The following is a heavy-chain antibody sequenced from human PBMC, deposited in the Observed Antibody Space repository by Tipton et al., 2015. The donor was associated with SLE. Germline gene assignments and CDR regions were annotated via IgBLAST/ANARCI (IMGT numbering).Heavy chain of an antibody. CDR2: IKQDGSEK. J-gene: IGHJ4*02. CDR3: ARTKNTFGGVIAYGGYFDY. D-gene: IGHD3-16*02. Sequence: QLVQSGGGLVQPGGSLRLSCAASGFTFSSYWMSWVRQAPGKGLEWVANIKQDGSEKYYVDSVKGRFTISRDNAKNSLYLQMHSLRAEDTAVYYCARTKNTFGGVIAYGGYFDYLGQGTLVTVSS. V-gene: IGHV3-7*03. CDR1: GFTFSSYW.